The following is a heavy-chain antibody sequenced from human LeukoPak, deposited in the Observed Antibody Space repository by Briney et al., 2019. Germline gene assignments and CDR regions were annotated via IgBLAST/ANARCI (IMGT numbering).Heavy chain of an antibody. CDR2: IYYSGST. CDR1: GGSISSSSYY. V-gene: IGHV4-39*01. D-gene: IGHD6-19*01. CDR3: ARWLPLANNWFDP. J-gene: IGHJ5*02. Sequence: SETLSLTCTVSGGSISSSSYYWGWLRQPPGKGLEWIGSIYYSGSTYYNPSLKSRVTISVDTSKNQFSLKLSPVTAADTAVYYCARWLPLANNWFDPWGQGTLVTVSS.